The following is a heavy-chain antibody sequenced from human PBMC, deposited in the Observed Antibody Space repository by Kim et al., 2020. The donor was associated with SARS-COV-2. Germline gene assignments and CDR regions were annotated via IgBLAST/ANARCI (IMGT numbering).Heavy chain of an antibody. CDR2: IWYDGSNK. V-gene: IGHV3-33*01. D-gene: IGHD2-15*01. CDR3: ARYCSGDDCFYYALDV. CDR1: GFTFSSYG. Sequence: GGSLRLSCAASGFTFSSYGMHWVRRAPGKGLEWVAVIWYDGSNKYYADSVKGRFTISRDNSKNTLYLQMNSLRAEDTAVYYCARYCSGDDCFYYALDVWGQGTTVTVSS. J-gene: IGHJ6*02.